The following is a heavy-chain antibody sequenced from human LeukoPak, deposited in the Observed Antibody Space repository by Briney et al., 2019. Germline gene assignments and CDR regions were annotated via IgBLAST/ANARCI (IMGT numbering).Heavy chain of an antibody. CDR1: GGSISSYY. J-gene: IGHJ4*02. D-gene: IGHD3-22*01. CDR3: ARNYYDSNGYRYFDY. V-gene: IGHV4-4*07. CDR2: IYTSGST. Sequence: PSETLSLTCTVSGGSISSYYWSWIRQPAGKGLEWIGRIYTSGSTNYNPSLKSRVTISVDKSKNQFSLKLSSVTAADTAVYYCARNYYDSNGYRYFDYWGQGTLVTASP.